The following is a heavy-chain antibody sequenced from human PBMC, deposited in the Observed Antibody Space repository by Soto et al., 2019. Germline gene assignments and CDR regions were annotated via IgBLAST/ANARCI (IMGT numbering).Heavy chain of an antibody. J-gene: IGHJ5*02. D-gene: IGHD3-22*01. CDR2: IYYSGST. Sequence: TLSLTCTVSGGSISSGGYYWSWIRQHPGKCLEWIGYIYYSGSTYYNPSLKSRVTISVDTSKNQFSLKLSSVTAADTAVYYCARDSDYYDSSGYSWFDPWGQGTLVTVSS. V-gene: IGHV4-31*03. CDR1: GGSISSGGYY. CDR3: ARDSDYYDSSGYSWFDP.